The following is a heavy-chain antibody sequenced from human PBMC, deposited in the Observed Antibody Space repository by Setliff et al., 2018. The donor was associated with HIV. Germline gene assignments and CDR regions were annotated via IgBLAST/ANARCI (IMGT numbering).Heavy chain of an antibody. Sequence: PSETLSLTCAVSGGAITNSRHYWVWIRQSPGKGLEGIGTRISDSATTSVNPSLKSRVTISLDTSKKQFSLKVISVTAADTAIYYCARDLPELTGRSFDPWGQGIQVTVS. CDR2: ISDSATT. CDR3: ARDLPELTGRSFDP. CDR1: GGAITNSRHY. V-gene: IGHV4-39*07. J-gene: IGHJ5*02. D-gene: IGHD7-27*01.